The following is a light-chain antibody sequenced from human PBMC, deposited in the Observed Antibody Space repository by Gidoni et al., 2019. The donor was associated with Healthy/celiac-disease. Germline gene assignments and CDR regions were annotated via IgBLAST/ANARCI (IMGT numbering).Light chain of an antibody. Sequence: SALTQPPSVSGAPGPSLTISCTGTSSDVGGYNYVSWYQQHPGKAPKLMIYDVSNRPSGVSNRFSGSKSGNTASLTISGLQAEDEADYYCSSYTSSSTPHYVFGTGTKVTVL. J-gene: IGLJ1*01. CDR2: DVS. CDR1: SSDVGGYNY. CDR3: SSYTSSSTPHYV. V-gene: IGLV2-14*01.